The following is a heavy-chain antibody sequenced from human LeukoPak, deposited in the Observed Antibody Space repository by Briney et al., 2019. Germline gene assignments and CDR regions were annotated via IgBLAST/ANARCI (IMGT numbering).Heavy chain of an antibody. CDR3: ARGTTVTPFDY. CDR1: GYSISSGYY. V-gene: IGHV4-61*02. Sequence: SETLSLTCIVSGYSISSGYYWGWIRQPAGKGLEWIGRIYTSGSTNYNPSLKSRVTISVDTSKNQFSLKLSSVTAADTAVYYCARGTTVTPFDYWGQGTLVTVSS. CDR2: IYTSGST. D-gene: IGHD4-17*01. J-gene: IGHJ4*02.